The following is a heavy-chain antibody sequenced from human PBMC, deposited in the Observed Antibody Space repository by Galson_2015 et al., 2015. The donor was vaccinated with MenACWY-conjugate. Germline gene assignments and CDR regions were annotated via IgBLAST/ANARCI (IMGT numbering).Heavy chain of an antibody. CDR3: AGPPPGGRGMDV. CDR1: GYNFITYW. CDR2: ISPIDSKT. J-gene: IGHJ6*02. Sequence: QSGAEVKKPGESLKISCKGSGYNFITYWIGWVRQMPGKGLEWVGLISPIDSKTRYSPAFEGQVTISADKSISTAYLQWNSLQASGPAIVFFAGPPPGGRGMDVWGQGTTVTVSS. V-gene: IGHV5-51*01. D-gene: IGHD1-26*01.